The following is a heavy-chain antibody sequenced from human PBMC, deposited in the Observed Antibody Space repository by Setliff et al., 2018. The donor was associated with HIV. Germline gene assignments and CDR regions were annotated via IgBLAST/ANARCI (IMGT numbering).Heavy chain of an antibody. CDR3: VRGGSWGII. CDR2: MHHSGGT. CDR1: GYSISTCYN. V-gene: IGHV4-38-2*02. Sequence: PSETLSLTCTVSGYSISTCYNWGCIRQPPGKGLEWIESMHHSGGTYYNPSLKTRVTISLDTSKNQFSLNLSSVTAADTAVYYCVRGGSWGIIWGQGTVVTVSS. D-gene: IGHD3-16*01. J-gene: IGHJ3*02.